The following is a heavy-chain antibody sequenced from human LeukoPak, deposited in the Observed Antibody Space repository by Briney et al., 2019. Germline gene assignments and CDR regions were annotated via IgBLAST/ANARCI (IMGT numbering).Heavy chain of an antibody. V-gene: IGHV3-30-3*01. CDR1: GFTVSSNY. CDR2: ISYDGSNK. J-gene: IGHJ4*02. Sequence: PGGSLRLSCAASGFTVSSNYMSWVRQAPGKGLEWVAVISYDGSNKYYADSVKGRFTISRDNSKNTLYLQMNSLRAEDTAVYYCARDVLRFLEWPTGIGYWGQGTLVTVSS. D-gene: IGHD3-3*01. CDR3: ARDVLRFLEWPTGIGY.